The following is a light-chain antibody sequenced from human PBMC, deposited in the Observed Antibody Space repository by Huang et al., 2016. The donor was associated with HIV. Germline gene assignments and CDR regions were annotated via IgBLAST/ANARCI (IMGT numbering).Light chain of an antibody. CDR2: WSS. J-gene: IGKJ4*01. V-gene: IGKV4-1*01. CDR3: QQYITTPLT. Sequence: DIVMTQSPDSLTVSLGERGTINCKSNQSVLHSSNRNYFAWYQQKPGQSPKLLIYWSSTRESGVPDRFSGDGSGSDFTLTSNSLQAEDVAVYFCQQYITTPLTFGGGTKVEI. CDR1: QSVLHSSNRNY.